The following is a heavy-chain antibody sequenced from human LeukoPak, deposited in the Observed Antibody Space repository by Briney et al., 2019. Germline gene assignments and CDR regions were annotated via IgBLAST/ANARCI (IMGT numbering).Heavy chain of an antibody. J-gene: IGHJ3*02. CDR2: ISGSGSNT. V-gene: IGHV3-23*01. CDR1: GFTFSSFA. Sequence: GGSLRLSCAASGFTFSSFAMNWVRQAPGKGLDWVSAISGSGSNTYCADSVKGRFTISRDNSKNTLYLQMNSLRAEDTAVYYCAKEVVNAPGGAFDIWGQGTMVTVSS. D-gene: IGHD2-21*01. CDR3: AKEVVNAPGGAFDI.